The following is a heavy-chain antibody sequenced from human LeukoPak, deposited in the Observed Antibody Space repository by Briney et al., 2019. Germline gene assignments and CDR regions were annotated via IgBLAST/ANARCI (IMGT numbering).Heavy chain of an antibody. CDR2: KYYSGNS. CDR1: GGSISSSTYY. J-gene: IGHJ6*02. V-gene: IGHV4-39*01. Sequence: SETLSLTCTVSGGSISSSTYYWGWIRQPPGKGLELIGSKYYSGNSYYNPSLKSRVSISVDTSKNQFSLKLSSVTAADTAVYYCARLYYYSGLDVWGQGTTVTVSS. CDR3: ARLYYYSGLDV.